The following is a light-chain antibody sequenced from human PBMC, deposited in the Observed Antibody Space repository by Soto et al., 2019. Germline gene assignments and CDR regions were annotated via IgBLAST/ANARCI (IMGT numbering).Light chain of an antibody. Sequence: QSALTQPRSVSGSPGQSVTISCTGTRSGLGDYNQVSWYQQHPGKAPKLVIYNFNRRPSGVPDRFSGSKSGNTASLTISGLQAEYEADYYCCSYAGTFTWVFGGGTKVTVL. V-gene: IGLV2-11*01. CDR3: CSYAGTFTWV. CDR1: RSGLGDYNQ. J-gene: IGLJ3*02. CDR2: NFN.